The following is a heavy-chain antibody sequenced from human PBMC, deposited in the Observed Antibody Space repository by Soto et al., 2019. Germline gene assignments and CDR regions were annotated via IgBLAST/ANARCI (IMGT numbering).Heavy chain of an antibody. V-gene: IGHV4-34*01. D-gene: IGHD1-26*01. J-gene: IGHJ3*02. Sequence: SETLSLTCAVYGGSFSGYYWSWIRQPPGKGLEWIGEINHSGSTNYNPSLKSRVTISVDTSKNQLSLKLSSVTAADTAVYYCAREVVGATYAFDIWGQGTMVTVSS. CDR2: INHSGST. CDR1: GGSFSGYY. CDR3: AREVVGATYAFDI.